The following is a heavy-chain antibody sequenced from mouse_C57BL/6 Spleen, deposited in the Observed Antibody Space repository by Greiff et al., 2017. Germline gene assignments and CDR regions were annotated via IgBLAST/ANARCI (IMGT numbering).Heavy chain of an antibody. V-gene: IGHV1-53*01. Sequence: VQLQQPGTELVKPGASVKLSCKASGYTFTSYWMHWVKQRPGQGLEWIGNINPSNGGTNYNEKFKSKATLTVDKSSSPAYMQLGGLTSDDFAVYYCARSGRQIRSYYAMDYWGQGTSVTVSS. CDR3: ARSGRQIRSYYAMDY. J-gene: IGHJ4*01. CDR1: GYTFTSYW. CDR2: INPSNGGT. D-gene: IGHD3-2*02.